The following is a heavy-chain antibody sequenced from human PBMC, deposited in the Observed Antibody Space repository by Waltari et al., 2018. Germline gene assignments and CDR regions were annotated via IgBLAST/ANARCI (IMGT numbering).Heavy chain of an antibody. V-gene: IGHV3-30*19. D-gene: IGHD2-2*01. CDR3: ARELGYCSSTSCYDFDY. Sequence: QVQLVESGGGVVQPGGSLRLSCAASGFTFSSYGIHWVRQAPGTGLEWVAVISYDGRKKYDADSVKGRFTISRDNSKNTLYLQMNSLRAEDTAVYYCARELGYCSSTSCYDFDYWGQGTLVTVSS. J-gene: IGHJ4*02. CDR1: GFTFSSYG. CDR2: ISYDGRKK.